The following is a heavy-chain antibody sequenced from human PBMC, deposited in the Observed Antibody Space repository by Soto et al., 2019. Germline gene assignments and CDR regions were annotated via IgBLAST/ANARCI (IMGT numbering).Heavy chain of an antibody. CDR2: ISGSGGST. D-gene: IGHD3-3*01. J-gene: IGHJ3*02. CDR3: AKLINYDFRSGYPDAFDI. CDR1: GFTFSSHA. V-gene: IGHV3-23*01. Sequence: EVQLLESGGGLVQPGGSLRLSCAASGFTFSSHAMSWVRQAPGKGLEWVSGISGSGGSTYSADSVKGRFPISGDNSKNSLYLQMNTLRAEDTALYYCAKLINYDFRSGYPDAFDIWGKGTMVIVSS.